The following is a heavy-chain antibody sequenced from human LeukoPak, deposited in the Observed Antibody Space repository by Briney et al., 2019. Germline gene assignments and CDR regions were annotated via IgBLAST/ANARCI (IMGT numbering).Heavy chain of an antibody. CDR2: IYTSGST. D-gene: IGHD4-17*01. CDR3: ARVRRHDYGDHPVTIGGSHAFDI. V-gene: IGHV4-4*07. CDR1: GDSLRSYY. Sequence: SETLSLTCTVSGDSLRSYYWSWIRQPAGKGLEWIGRIYTSGSTNYNPSLKSRVTMSVDTSKNQFSLKLSSVTAADTAVYYCARVRRHDYGDHPVTIGGSHAFDIWGQGTMVTVSS. J-gene: IGHJ3*02.